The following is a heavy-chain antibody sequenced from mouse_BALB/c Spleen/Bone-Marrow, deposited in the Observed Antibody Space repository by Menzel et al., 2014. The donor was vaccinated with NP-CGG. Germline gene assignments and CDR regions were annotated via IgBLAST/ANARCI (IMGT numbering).Heavy chain of an antibody. D-gene: IGHD1-1*02. Sequence: VQLQQSGPSLVKPSQPLSLTCSVTGDSITSGYWNWIRKFPGNKLEYMGYISYSGSTYFNPSLKSRISITRDTSKNXYYLQLNSVTTEDTATYYCARLGGYGPYFDYWGQGTTLTVSS. CDR1: GDSITSGY. CDR3: ARLGGYGPYFDY. CDR2: ISYSGST. J-gene: IGHJ2*01. V-gene: IGHV3-8*02.